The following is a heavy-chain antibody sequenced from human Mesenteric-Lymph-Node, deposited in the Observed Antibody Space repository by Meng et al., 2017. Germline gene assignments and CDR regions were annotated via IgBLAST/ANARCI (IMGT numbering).Heavy chain of an antibody. Sequence: GGSLRLSCAASGFTFSSYSINWVRQAPGKGLEWVSSISTTSSYIFYADSLKGRFTISRDNAKNSLYLQMNSLRAEDTAVYYCARDGAYGGYGLGRGRYYFDYWGQRTLVTVSS. V-gene: IGHV3-21*01. D-gene: IGHD5-12*01. CDR2: ISTTSSYI. J-gene: IGHJ4*02. CDR1: GFTFSSYS. CDR3: ARDGAYGGYGLGRGRYYFDY.